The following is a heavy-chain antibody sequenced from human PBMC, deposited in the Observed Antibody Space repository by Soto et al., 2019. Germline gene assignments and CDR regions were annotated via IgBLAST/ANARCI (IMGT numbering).Heavy chain of an antibody. CDR1: GGSFSGYY. CDR3: AIGSYYYDSSGYYHY. D-gene: IGHD3-22*01. V-gene: IGHV4-34*01. CDR2: INHSGST. Sequence: PSETLSLTCAVYGGSFSGYYWSWIRQPPGKGLEWIGEINHSGSTNYNPSLKSRVTISVDTSKNQFSLKLSSVTAADTAVYYCAIGSYYYDSSGYYHYWGQGTLVTVSS. J-gene: IGHJ4*02.